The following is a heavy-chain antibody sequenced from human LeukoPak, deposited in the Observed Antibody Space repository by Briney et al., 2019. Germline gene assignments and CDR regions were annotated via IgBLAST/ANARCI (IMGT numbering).Heavy chain of an antibody. V-gene: IGHV3-53*01. D-gene: IGHD2-2*01. CDR2: IYSGGST. CDR1: GFTVSSNY. CDR3: SAAHDRDYYYGMDV. J-gene: IGHJ6*04. Sequence: GGSLRLSCAASGFTVSSNYMSWVRQAPGKGLEWVSVIYSGGSTYYADSVKGRFTISRDNSKNTLYLQMNSLRAEDTAVYYCSAAHDRDYYYGMDVWGKGTTLTVSS.